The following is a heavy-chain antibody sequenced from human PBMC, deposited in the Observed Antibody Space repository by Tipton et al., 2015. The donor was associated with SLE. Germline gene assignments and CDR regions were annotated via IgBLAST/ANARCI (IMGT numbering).Heavy chain of an antibody. J-gene: IGHJ4*02. V-gene: IGHV4-59*12. CDR3: ARDWEGRWELHLGIWVY. CDR2: IYHSGST. D-gene: IGHD1-26*01. Sequence: PGLVKPSETLSLTCTVSGGSISSYYWSWIRQPPGKGLEWIGYIYHSGSTYYNSSLESRVTISVDTSKNHFSLKLNSVTAADTAVYYCARDWEGRWELHLGIWVYWGQGTLVTVSS. CDR1: GGSISSYY.